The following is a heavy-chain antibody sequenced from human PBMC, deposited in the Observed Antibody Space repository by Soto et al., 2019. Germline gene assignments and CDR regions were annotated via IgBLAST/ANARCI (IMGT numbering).Heavy chain of an antibody. Sequence: QVQLVQSGAEVKKPGASVKVSCKASGYTFTSYGISWVRQAPGQGLEWMGWRSAYNGNTNYAQKLQGRVTMTTDTSTSTSYMELRRLRSDATAVYYCARDVRHCSSTSSYARGEYYYYCMDVWGQGTTVTVSS. CDR2: RSAYNGNT. CDR3: ARDVRHCSSTSSYARGEYYYYCMDV. CDR1: GYTFTSYG. V-gene: IGHV1-18*01. J-gene: IGHJ6*02. D-gene: IGHD2-2*01.